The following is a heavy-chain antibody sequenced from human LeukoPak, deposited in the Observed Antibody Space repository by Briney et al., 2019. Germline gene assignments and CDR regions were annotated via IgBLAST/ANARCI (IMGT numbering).Heavy chain of an antibody. CDR1: GFTFSSYS. D-gene: IGHD2-8*01. CDR3: ASRYCTNGVCSLNY. J-gene: IGHJ4*02. CDR2: VTDSSSTI. V-gene: IGHV3-48*01. Sequence: GGSLRLSCAASGFTFSSYSMNWVRQAPGKGLEWVSYVTDSSSTIYYADSVKGRFTISRDNAKNSLYLQVNSLRAEDTAVYYCASRYCTNGVCSLNYWGQGTLVTVSS.